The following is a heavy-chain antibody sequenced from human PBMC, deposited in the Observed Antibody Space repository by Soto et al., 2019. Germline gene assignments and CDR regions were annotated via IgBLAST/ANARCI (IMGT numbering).Heavy chain of an antibody. CDR1: GDSISSGDYY. V-gene: IGHV4-31*03. CDR2: IYYRGYT. Sequence: SETLSLTCTVSGDSISSGDYYWSWIRQHPGKGLEWIGCIYYRGYTSYNPSLKSRLTISIDTSENQFSLRLSSVTAADTAVYYCARDGPYGSGSYYSTAWFDPWGQGTLVTAPQ. J-gene: IGHJ5*02. CDR3: ARDGPYGSGSYYSTAWFDP. D-gene: IGHD3-10*01.